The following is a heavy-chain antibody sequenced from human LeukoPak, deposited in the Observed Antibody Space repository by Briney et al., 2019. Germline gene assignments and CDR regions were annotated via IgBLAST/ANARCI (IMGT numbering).Heavy chain of an antibody. D-gene: IGHD5-18*01. Sequence: ASVKVSCKASGYTFTGYYMHWVRQAPGPGLEWMGRINPNSGGTNYAQKFQGRVTITRDTSISTAYMELSRLRSDDTAVYYCARGTTAMAWDYYYYYMDVWGKGTTVTVSS. CDR3: ARGTTAMAWDYYYYYMDV. J-gene: IGHJ6*03. CDR1: GYTFTGYY. CDR2: INPNSGGT. V-gene: IGHV1-2*06.